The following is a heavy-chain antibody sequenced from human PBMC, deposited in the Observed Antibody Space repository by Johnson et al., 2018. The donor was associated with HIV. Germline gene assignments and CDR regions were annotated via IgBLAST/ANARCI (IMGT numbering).Heavy chain of an antibody. CDR2: ISYDGSNK. Sequence: QMQLVESGGGLVQPGGSLRLSCAASGFTFSSYAMHWVRQAPGQGLEWVAIISYDGSNKYYRDSVKGRFTISRDNSKNTLYLQMNSLRAEDTAVYYCAKERAYIRTFDIWGQGTLVTVSS. V-gene: IGHV3-30*04. D-gene: IGHD5-18*01. CDR1: GFTFSSYA. CDR3: AKERAYIRTFDI. J-gene: IGHJ3*02.